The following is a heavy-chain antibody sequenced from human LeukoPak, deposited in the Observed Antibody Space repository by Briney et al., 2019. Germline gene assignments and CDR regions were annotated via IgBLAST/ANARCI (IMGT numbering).Heavy chain of an antibody. CDR1: GGSFSGYY. CDR3: ARRDYYGSGSSKAPRDWFDP. Sequence: PSETLSLTCAAYGGSFSGYYWSWIRQPPGKGLEWIGEINHSGSTNHNPSLKSRVTISVDTSKNQFSLKLSSVTAADTAVYYCARRDYYGSGSSKAPRDWFDPWGQGTLVTVSS. J-gene: IGHJ5*02. D-gene: IGHD3-10*01. V-gene: IGHV4-34*01. CDR2: INHSGST.